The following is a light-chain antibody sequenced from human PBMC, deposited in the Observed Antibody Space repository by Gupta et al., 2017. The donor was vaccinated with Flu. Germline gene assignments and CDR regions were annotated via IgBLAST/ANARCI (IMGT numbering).Light chain of an antibody. CDR3: SSYTSSSLGV. CDR2: EVS. Sequence: QAALTQPASVSGSPGQSHTIFCPGTSSDVGGYNYVSWYQQHPGKAPKLMIYEVSNRPSGVSNRFSGSKSGNTASLTISGLQAEDEADYYCSSYTSSSLGVFGGGTKLTVL. CDR1: SSDVGGYNY. J-gene: IGLJ3*02. V-gene: IGLV2-14*01.